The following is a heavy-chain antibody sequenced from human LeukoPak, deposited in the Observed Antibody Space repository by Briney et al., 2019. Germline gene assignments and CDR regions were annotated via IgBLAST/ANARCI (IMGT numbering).Heavy chain of an antibody. J-gene: IGHJ4*02. CDR1: GFTFSSYW. D-gene: IGHD2-2*01. CDR3: ARYCSSTSCYFSY. V-gene: IGHV3-7*01. Sequence: GGSLRLSCAASGFTFSSYWMSWVRQAPGKGLEWVANIKQDGSEKYYVDSVKGRFTISRDNAKNSLYLQMNSPRAEDTAVYYCARYCSSTSCYFSYWGQGTLVTVSS. CDR2: IKQDGSEK.